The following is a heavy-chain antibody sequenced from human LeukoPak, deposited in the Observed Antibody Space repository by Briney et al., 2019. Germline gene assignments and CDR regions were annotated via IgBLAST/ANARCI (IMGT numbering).Heavy chain of an antibody. CDR1: GGSISSSSYY. CDR3: ARLAHYDFWSGYLDY. CDR2: IYYSGST. V-gene: IGHV4-39*01. Sequence: SETLSLTCTVSGGSISSSSYYWGWIRQPPGKGLEWTGSIYYSGSTYYNPSLKSRVTISVDTSKNQFSLKLSSVTAADTAVYYCARLAHYDFWSGYLDYWGQGTLVTVSS. D-gene: IGHD3-3*01. J-gene: IGHJ4*02.